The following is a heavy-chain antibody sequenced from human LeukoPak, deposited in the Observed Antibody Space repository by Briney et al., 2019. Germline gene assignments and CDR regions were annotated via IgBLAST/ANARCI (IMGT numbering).Heavy chain of an antibody. V-gene: IGHV3-9*01. J-gene: IGHJ4*02. CDR2: ISWNSGSI. CDR3: AKGGFGELLAALGY. D-gene: IGHD3-10*01. CDR1: GFTFDDYA. Sequence: GRSLRLSCAASGFTFDDYAMHWVRQAPGKGLEWVSGISWNSGSIGYADSVKGRFTISRDNAKNSLYLQMNSLRAEDTALYYCAKGGFGELLAALGYWGQGTLVTVSS.